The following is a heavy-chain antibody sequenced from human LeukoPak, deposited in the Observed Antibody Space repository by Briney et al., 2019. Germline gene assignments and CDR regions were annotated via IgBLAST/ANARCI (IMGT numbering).Heavy chain of an antibody. J-gene: IGHJ4*02. Sequence: SETLSLTCTVSGHSISSGYYWGWIRQPPGKGLEWIGRIYHSGSTYYNPSLKSRVTISVDTSKNQFSLKLSSVTAADTAVYYCARDAYYYGSGSPYYFDYWGQGTLVTVSS. CDR3: ARDAYYYGSGSPYYFDY. D-gene: IGHD3-10*01. V-gene: IGHV4-38-2*02. CDR1: GHSISSGYY. CDR2: IYHSGST.